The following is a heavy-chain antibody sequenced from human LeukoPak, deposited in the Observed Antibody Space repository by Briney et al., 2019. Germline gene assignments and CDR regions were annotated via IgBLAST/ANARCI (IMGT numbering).Heavy chain of an antibody. Sequence: GASVKDSCKASGYTFTGYYMHWVRQAPGQGLEWMGWINPNSGGTNYAQKFQGRVTMTRDTSISTAYMELSRLRSDDTAVYYCAREGYCSGGSCYGWFDPWGQGTLVTVSS. CDR1: GYTFTGYY. D-gene: IGHD2-15*01. CDR3: AREGYCSGGSCYGWFDP. V-gene: IGHV1-2*02. J-gene: IGHJ5*02. CDR2: INPNSGGT.